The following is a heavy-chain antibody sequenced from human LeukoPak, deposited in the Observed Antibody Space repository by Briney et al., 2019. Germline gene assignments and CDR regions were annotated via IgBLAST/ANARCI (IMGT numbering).Heavy chain of an antibody. V-gene: IGHV3-48*04. J-gene: IGHJ4*02. D-gene: IGHD6-19*01. CDR2: ISDSSSTI. CDR1: GFTFSDYS. CDR3: ARDYGGWHYFDY. Sequence: GGSLGLSCAASGFTFSDYSMNWVRQAPGKGLEWVSYISDSSSTIYYADSVKGRFTISRDNSKNSLYLQMSSLRAEDTAVYYCARDYGGWHYFDYWGQGTLVTVSS.